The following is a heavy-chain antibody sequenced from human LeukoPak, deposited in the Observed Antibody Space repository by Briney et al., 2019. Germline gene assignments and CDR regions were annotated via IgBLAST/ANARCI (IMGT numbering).Heavy chain of an antibody. CDR1: GDSISSYTAA. CDR2: TYYRSRWLL. Sequence: SQTLSLTCAISGDSISSYTAAWNWIRQSPSRGLEWLGRTYYRSRWLLDYAVPVRSRITINADTCKNRFSVQLASVTPDDTAVYYCARDGDFYGSGTLDSWGRGTLVTVSS. V-gene: IGHV6-1*01. D-gene: IGHD3-10*01. CDR3: ARDGDFYGSGTLDS. J-gene: IGHJ5*01.